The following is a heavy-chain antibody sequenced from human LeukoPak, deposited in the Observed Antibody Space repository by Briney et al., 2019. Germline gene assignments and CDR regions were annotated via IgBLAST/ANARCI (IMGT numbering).Heavy chain of an antibody. J-gene: IGHJ3*02. CDR3: ARTPIRYTTNAQDQDDFDI. CDR1: GFSLNTDGMC. D-gene: IGHD2-2*02. Sequence: SGPTLVNPTETLTLTCTFSGFSLNTDGMCISWIRQPPGKALEWLARIDWDGDKYYITSLKTRLTISKGTSENQVVLIMTNMDPVDTATYYCARTPIRYTTNAQDQDDFDIWGQGTMVTVSS. CDR2: IDWDGDK. V-gene: IGHV2-70*11.